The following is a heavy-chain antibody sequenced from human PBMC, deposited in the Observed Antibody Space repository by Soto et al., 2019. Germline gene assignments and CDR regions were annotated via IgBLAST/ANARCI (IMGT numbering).Heavy chain of an antibody. J-gene: IGHJ5*02. CDR3: ARTGIAAAGMGWFDP. V-gene: IGHV3-33*01. CDR2: IWYDGSNK. CDR1: GFTFSSYG. Sequence: QVQLVESGGGVVQPGRSLRLSCAASGFTFSSYGMHWVRQAPGKGLEWVAVIWYDGSNKYYADSVKGRFTISRDNSKNTLYLQTNSLRAEDTAVYYCARTGIAAAGMGWFDPWGQGTLVTVSS. D-gene: IGHD6-13*01.